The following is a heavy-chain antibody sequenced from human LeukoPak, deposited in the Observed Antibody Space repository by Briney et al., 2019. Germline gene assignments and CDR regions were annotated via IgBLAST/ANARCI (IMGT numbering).Heavy chain of an antibody. CDR3: ASGIKSILVGAHDAFDI. V-gene: IGHV1-2*02. Sequence: VASVKDSCKASGYTSTGYYMHWVRQAPGQGLEWMGWINPNSGGTNFAQKFQGRVTMTRDTSISTAYMELSRLRSDDTAVYYCASGIKSILVGAHDAFDIWGQGTMVTVSS. CDR2: INPNSGGT. D-gene: IGHD1-26*01. J-gene: IGHJ3*02. CDR1: GYTSTGYY.